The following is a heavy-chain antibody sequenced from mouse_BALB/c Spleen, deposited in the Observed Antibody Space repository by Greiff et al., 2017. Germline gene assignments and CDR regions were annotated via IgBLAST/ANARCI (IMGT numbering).Heavy chain of an antibody. J-gene: IGHJ4*01. V-gene: IGHV5-9-1*01. CDR1: GFTFSSYA. CDR2: ISSGGSYT. D-gene: IGHD2-14*01. CDR3: ARGRYYRYDRGDAMDY. Sequence: EVMLVESGGGLVKPGGSLKLSCAASGFTFSSYAMSWVRQTPEKRLEWVATISSGGSYTYYPDSVKGRFTISRDNAKNTLYLQMSSLRSEDTAMYYCARGRYYRYDRGDAMDYWGQGTSVTVSS.